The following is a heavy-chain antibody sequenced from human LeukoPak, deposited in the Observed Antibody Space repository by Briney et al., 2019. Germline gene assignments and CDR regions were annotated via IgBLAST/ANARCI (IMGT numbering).Heavy chain of an antibody. Sequence: GGSLRLSCAASGFTFSSYGMSWVRQAPGKGLEWVSAISGSGGSTYYADSVKGRFTISRDNSKNTLYLQMNSLRAEDTAVYYCAKATSWTLGAFDIWGQGTMVTVSS. J-gene: IGHJ3*02. D-gene: IGHD2-2*01. V-gene: IGHV3-23*01. CDR1: GFTFSSYG. CDR2: ISGSGGST. CDR3: AKATSWTLGAFDI.